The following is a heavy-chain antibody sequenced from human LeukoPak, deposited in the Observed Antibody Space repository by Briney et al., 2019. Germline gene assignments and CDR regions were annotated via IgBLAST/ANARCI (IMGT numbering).Heavy chain of an antibody. D-gene: IGHD5-12*01. Sequence: GGSPRLSCAASGFTFSSYSMNWVRQAPGKGLEWVSSISSSSSYIYYADSVKGRFTISRDNAKNSLYLQMNSLRAEDTAVYYCASMILGGYSGYDPDYWGQGTLVTVSS. CDR1: GFTFSSYS. CDR2: ISSSSSYI. J-gene: IGHJ4*02. CDR3: ASMILGGYSGYDPDY. V-gene: IGHV3-21*01.